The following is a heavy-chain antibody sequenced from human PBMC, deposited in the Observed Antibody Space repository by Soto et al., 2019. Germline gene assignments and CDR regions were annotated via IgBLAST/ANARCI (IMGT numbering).Heavy chain of an antibody. J-gene: IGHJ4*02. V-gene: IGHV3-23*01. CDR1: GFKFSNHA. D-gene: IGHD3-16*01. CDR2: ISATGGGT. CDR3: AKDRREGGNSAFYFDF. Sequence: PGGSLRLSCAASGFKFSNHAMSWVRQAPGKGLEWVSLISATGGGTYYADSVKGRFTISRDNSHNTLYLQVHSLTAEDTAVYYCAKDRREGGNSAFYFDFWGQGAQVTVSS.